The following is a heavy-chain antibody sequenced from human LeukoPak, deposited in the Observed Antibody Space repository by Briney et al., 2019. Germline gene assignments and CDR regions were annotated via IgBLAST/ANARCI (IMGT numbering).Heavy chain of an antibody. D-gene: IGHD4-11*01. CDR2: IIPIFGIA. J-gene: IGHJ6*02. CDR1: GGTFSSYA. Sequence: SVKVSCKASGGTFSSYAISWVRQAPGQGLEWMGRIIPIFGIANYAQKFQGRVTITADKSTSTAYMELSSLRSEDTAVYYCARATMGTTVTTYYYGMDVWGQGTTVTVSS. CDR3: ARATMGTTVTTYYYGMDV. V-gene: IGHV1-69*04.